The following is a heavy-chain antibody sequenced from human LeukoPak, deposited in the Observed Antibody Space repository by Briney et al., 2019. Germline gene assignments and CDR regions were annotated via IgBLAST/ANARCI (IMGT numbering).Heavy chain of an antibody. CDR2: ISNVGSNE. CDR3: ARKGLPDY. J-gene: IGHJ4*02. CDR1: GFNFNTYP. V-gene: IGHV3-30*04. Sequence: PGGSLRLSCAASGFNFNTYPMHWVRQAPGKGPEWVAVISNVGSNEYYRDSVKGRFTISRDNSKNTLYLQMNSLRTEDAAVYYCARKGLPDYWGQGTLVTVSS. D-gene: IGHD2-15*01.